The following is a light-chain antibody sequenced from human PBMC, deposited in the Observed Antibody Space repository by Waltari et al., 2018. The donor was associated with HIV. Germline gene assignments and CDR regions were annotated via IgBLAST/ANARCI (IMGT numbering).Light chain of an antibody. CDR2: QDN. Sequence: SYELTQPPSVSVSPGQTASITCSGAKLGDKYACWYQQKPGQSPVVVIYQDNKRPSGIPERFSGSNSGNTATLTISGTQAMDEADYYCQAWDNTTYVFGTGTKVTVL. V-gene: IGLV3-1*01. CDR1: KLGDKY. CDR3: QAWDNTTYV. J-gene: IGLJ1*01.